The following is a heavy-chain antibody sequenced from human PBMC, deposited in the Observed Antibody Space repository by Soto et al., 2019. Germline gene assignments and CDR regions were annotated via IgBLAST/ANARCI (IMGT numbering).Heavy chain of an antibody. Sequence: SETLSLTCTGTGGSISSSSYYWGWFRQPPGKGLEWIGSIYYSGSTYYNPSLKSRVTISVDTSKNQFSLKLSSVTAADTAVYYCASTSLPNYYYGMDVWGQGSTVT. CDR1: GGSISSSSYY. CDR2: IYYSGST. J-gene: IGHJ6*02. D-gene: IGHD2-2*01. V-gene: IGHV4-39*01. CDR3: ASTSLPNYYYGMDV.